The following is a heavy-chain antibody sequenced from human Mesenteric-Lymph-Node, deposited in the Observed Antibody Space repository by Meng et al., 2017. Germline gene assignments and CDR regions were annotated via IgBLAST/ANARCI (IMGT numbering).Heavy chain of an antibody. D-gene: IGHD6-13*01. V-gene: IGHV4-31*03. CDR3: ARAGIAAAGIEVYFQH. Sequence: QVQPQESGPGLVKPSQTLSPTCTVSGGSISSGGYYWSWIRQHPGNGLEWIGYIYYSGSTYYNPSLKSRVTISVDTSKNQFSLKLSSVTAADTAVYYCARAGIAAAGIEVYFQHWGQGTLVTVSS. CDR2: IYYSGST. J-gene: IGHJ1*01. CDR1: GGSISSGGYY.